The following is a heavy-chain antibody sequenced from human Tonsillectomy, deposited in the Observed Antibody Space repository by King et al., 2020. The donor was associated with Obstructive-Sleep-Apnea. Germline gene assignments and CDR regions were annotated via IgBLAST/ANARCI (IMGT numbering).Heavy chain of an antibody. V-gene: IGHV3-9*01. Sequence: VQLVESGGGLVQPGRSLRLSCAASGFTFDDYAMHWVRQAPGKGLEWVSFISWSGGIIGYADSVKGRFTISRDNAKNSLYLQMNSLRPEDTALYYCAKDIDDYGDYSGGLYGLDVWGQGTTVTVSS. CDR2: ISWSGGII. CDR3: AKDIDDYGDYSGGLYGLDV. D-gene: IGHD4-17*01. J-gene: IGHJ6*02. CDR1: GFTFDDYA.